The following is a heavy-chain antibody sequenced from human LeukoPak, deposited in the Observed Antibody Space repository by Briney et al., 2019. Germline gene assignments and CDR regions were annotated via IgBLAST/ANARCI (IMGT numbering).Heavy chain of an antibody. Sequence: GGSLRLSCAVSGFTFSKYWMNWDRQAPGKGLEWVANIKPDGSEKYYVDSVKGRFTISRDNAKNSLYLQMNSLRAEDTAVYYCAREIVYWGQGTLVTVSS. CDR1: GFTFSKYW. J-gene: IGHJ4*02. CDR3: AREIVY. CDR2: IKPDGSEK. V-gene: IGHV3-7*01. D-gene: IGHD2-15*01.